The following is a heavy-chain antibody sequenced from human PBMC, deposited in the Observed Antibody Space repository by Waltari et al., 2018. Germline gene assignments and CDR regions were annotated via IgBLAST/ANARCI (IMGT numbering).Heavy chain of an antibody. Sequence: QVQLVQSGAEVKKPGSSVKVSCKASGGTFSSYAISRVPQGPGQGLEWMGGIIPILGIANYAQKFQGRVTITADESTSTAYMELSSLRSEDTAVYYCARGVGDPGLYYMDVWGKGTTVTVSS. V-gene: IGHV1-69*04. D-gene: IGHD3-16*01. J-gene: IGHJ6*03. CDR1: GGTFSSYA. CDR3: ARGVGDPGLYYMDV. CDR2: IIPILGIA.